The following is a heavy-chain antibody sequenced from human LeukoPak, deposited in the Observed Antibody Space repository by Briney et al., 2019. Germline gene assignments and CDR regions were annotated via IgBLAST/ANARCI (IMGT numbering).Heavy chain of an antibody. J-gene: IGHJ4*02. V-gene: IGHV1-18*01. CDR1: GYTFTSYG. D-gene: IGHD3-16*02. CDR3: ARALYYDYVWGSYRSGFDY. CDR2: ISAYNGNT. Sequence: ASVKVSXKASGYTFTSYGISWVRQAPGQGLEWMGWISAYNGNTNYAQKLQGRVTMTTDTSTSTAYMELRSLRSDDTAVYYCARALYYDYVWGSYRSGFDYWGQGTLVTVSS.